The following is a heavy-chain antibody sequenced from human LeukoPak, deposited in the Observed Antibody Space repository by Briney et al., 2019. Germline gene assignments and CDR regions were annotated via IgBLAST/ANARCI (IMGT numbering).Heavy chain of an antibody. CDR1: GYTFNTYA. V-gene: IGHV1-18*01. Sequence: GASVKVSCKASGYTFNTYAISWVRQAPGQGLEWMGWISGYNGNTDYAEKLQGRVTMTTDTSTSTAYMDLRSLRPDDTAVYYCARTPYDFWSGYTQWFDTWGQGTLVTVSS. D-gene: IGHD3-3*01. CDR2: ISGYNGNT. CDR3: ARTPYDFWSGYTQWFDT. J-gene: IGHJ5*02.